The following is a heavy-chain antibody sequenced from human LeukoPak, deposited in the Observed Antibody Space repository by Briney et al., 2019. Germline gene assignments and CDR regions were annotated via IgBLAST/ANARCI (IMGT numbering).Heavy chain of an antibody. CDR2: IYYSGST. CDR1: GGSISSSSYY. D-gene: IGHD5-18*01. CDR3: ARHGYSYGSVPGAIFDY. J-gene: IGHJ4*02. V-gene: IGHV4-39*01. Sequence: SETLSLTCTVSGGSISSSSYYWGWIRQPPGKGLEWIGSIYYSGSTYYNPSLKSRVTISVDTSKNQFTLKLSSVTAADTAAYYCARHGYSYGSVPGAIFDYWGQGTLVTVSS.